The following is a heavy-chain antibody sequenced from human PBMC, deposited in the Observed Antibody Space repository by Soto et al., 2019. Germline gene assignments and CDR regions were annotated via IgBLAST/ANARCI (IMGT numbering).Heavy chain of an antibody. V-gene: IGHV3-23*01. CDR2: ISGSGGST. D-gene: IGHD2-15*01. CDR3: ARGRGYCSGGSCYFEYYYYYMDV. Sequence: GGSLRLSCAASGFTFSSYAMSWVRQAPGKGLGWVSAISGSGGSTYYADSVKGRFTISRDNSKNTLYLQMNSLRAEDTAVYYCARGRGYCSGGSCYFEYYYYYMDVWGKGTTVTVSS. J-gene: IGHJ6*03. CDR1: GFTFSSYA.